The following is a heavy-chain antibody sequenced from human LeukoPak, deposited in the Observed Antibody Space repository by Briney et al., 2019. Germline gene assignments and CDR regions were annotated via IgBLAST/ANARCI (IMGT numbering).Heavy chain of an antibody. CDR2: IRYDRSNK. CDR3: AKVRVITMIVVPFDY. D-gene: IGHD3-22*01. CDR1: GFTFSSYG. V-gene: IGHV3-30*02. J-gene: IGHJ4*02. Sequence: PGGSLRLSCAASGFTFSSYGMHWVRQAPGKGLEWVAFIRYDRSNKYYADSVKGRFTISRDNSKNTLYLQMNSLRAEDTAVYYCAKVRVITMIVVPFDYWGQGTLVTVSS.